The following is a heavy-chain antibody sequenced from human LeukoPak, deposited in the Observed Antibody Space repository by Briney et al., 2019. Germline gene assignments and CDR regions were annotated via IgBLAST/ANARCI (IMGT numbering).Heavy chain of an antibody. CDR1: GFPFSSYS. J-gene: IGHJ4*02. CDR2: ISSSSSYI. Sequence: GSLRLSFAASGFPFSSYSMNWVRPAPGKGLEWVSSISSSSSYIYYADSVKGRFTISRDNAKNSLYLQMNSLRAEDTAVYYCARETPPGGGGYDWVQWDYWGQGTLVTVSS. V-gene: IGHV3-21*01. D-gene: IGHD5-12*01. CDR3: ARETPPGGGGYDWVQWDY.